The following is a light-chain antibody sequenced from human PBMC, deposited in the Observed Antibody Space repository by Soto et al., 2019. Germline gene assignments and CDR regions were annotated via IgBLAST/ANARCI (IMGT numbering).Light chain of an antibody. J-gene: IGKJ1*01. V-gene: IGKV1-39*01. CDR3: QQSYTTPQT. Sequence: DIQMTQSPSSLSASVGDSVTITCRASQSIRIYLNWYQQKPGKAPKLLIYAASSLQSGVPSRFSGSGSGTDFTLTISSLQPEDFATYFCQQSYTTPQTFGQGTKVEIK. CDR1: QSIRIY. CDR2: AAS.